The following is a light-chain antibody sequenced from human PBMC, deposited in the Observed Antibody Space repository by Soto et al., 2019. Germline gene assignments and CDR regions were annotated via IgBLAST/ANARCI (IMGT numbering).Light chain of an antibody. Sequence: EIVLTQSPGTLSLSPGERATLSCRASQSFSSSYLAWYQQKPGQAPGLLISGASTRATGIPDRFSGSGSGTDFTLTISRLEPEDFAGYYCQQYGTSSWTFGQGTKVEIK. CDR3: QQYGTSSWT. CDR2: GAS. CDR1: QSFSSSY. V-gene: IGKV3-20*01. J-gene: IGKJ1*01.